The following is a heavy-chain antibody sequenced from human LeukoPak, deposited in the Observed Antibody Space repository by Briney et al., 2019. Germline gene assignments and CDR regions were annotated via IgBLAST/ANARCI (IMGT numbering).Heavy chain of an antibody. CDR2: IYYSGST. J-gene: IGHJ4*02. V-gene: IGHV4-30-4*01. D-gene: IGHD4-23*01. Sequence: SETLSLTCTASGGSIRSDDYYWSWIRQPPGKGLEWIAYIYYSGSTYYSPSLKSRVTISVDTSKNQFSLKLSSVTAADTAVYYCARAVTVGYDYDYWGQGTLVTVSS. CDR3: ARAVTVGYDYDY. CDR1: GGSIRSDDYY.